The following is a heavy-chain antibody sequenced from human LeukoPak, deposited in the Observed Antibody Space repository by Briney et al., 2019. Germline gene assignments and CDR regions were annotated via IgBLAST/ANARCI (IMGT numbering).Heavy chain of an antibody. CDR3: AKEKNDYSDYSYMDV. V-gene: IGHV3-30*02. D-gene: IGHD4-11*01. CDR2: IRYDGSNK. Sequence: GGSLRLSRAASGFTFSNYAMSWVRQAPGKGLEWVAFIRYDGSNKYCADSVKGRFTVSRDNTKNTLYLQMNSLRAEDTAAYYCAKEKNDYSDYSYMDVWGKGTTVTVSS. J-gene: IGHJ6*03. CDR1: GFTFSNYA.